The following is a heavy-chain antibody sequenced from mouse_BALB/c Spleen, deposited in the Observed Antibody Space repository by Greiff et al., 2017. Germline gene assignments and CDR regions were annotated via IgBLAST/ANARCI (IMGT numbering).Heavy chain of an antibody. Sequence: EVMLVESGAELVKPGASVKLSCTASGFNIKDTYMHWVKPRPEQGLEWIGRIDPANGNTKYDPKFQGKATITADTSSNTAYLQLSSLTSEDTAVYYCARSGNYRPDFDYWGQGTTLTVSS. CDR1: GFNIKDTY. D-gene: IGHD2-14*01. CDR3: ARSGNYRPDFDY. J-gene: IGHJ2*01. CDR2: IDPANGNT. V-gene: IGHV14-3*02.